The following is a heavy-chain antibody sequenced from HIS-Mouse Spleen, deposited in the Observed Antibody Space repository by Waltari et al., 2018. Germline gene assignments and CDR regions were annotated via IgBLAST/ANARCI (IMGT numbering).Heavy chain of an antibody. J-gene: IGHJ6*02. CDR1: GYTFTSYD. Sequence: QVQLVQSGAEVKKPGASVKVSCKASGYTFTSYDINWVRQATGQGLEWMGRMNPNRGNTGYEQKVQGRVTMTRNTSISTAYMELSSLRSEDTAVYYCARRFCSSWYYYYYYGMDVWGQGTTVTVSS. D-gene: IGHD6-13*01. CDR2: MNPNRGNT. V-gene: IGHV1-8*01. CDR3: ARRFCSSWYYYYYYGMDV.